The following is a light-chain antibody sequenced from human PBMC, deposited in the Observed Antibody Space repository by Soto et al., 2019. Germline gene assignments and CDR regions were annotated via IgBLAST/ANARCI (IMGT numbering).Light chain of an antibody. J-gene: IGLJ2*01. V-gene: IGLV2-14*03. CDR1: SSDVGGYNY. Sequence: QSALTQPASVSGSPGQSITISCPGTSSDVGGYNYVSWYQQHPGKVPKLMIYEVFRRPSGISDRFSGSKSGNTASLTISGLQAEDEADYYCCSYTTTSTFVFGGGTKLTVL. CDR3: CSYTTTSTFV. CDR2: EVF.